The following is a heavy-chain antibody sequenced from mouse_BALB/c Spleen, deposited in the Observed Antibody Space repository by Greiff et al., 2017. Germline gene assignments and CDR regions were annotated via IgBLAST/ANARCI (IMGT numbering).Heavy chain of an antibody. V-gene: IGHV1-54*01. CDR2: INPGSGGT. Sequence: QVQLQQSGAELVRPGTSVKVSCKASGYAFTNYLIEWVKQRPGQGLEWIGVINPGSGGTNYNEKFKGKATLTADKSSSTAYMQLSSLTSDDSAVYFCARFYDYDGPTWYFDVWGAGTTVTVSS. J-gene: IGHJ1*01. CDR3: ARFYDYDGPTWYFDV. D-gene: IGHD2-4*01. CDR1: GYAFTNYL.